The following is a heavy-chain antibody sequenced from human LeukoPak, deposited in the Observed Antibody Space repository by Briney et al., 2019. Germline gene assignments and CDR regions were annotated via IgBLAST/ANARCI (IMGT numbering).Heavy chain of an antibody. CDR3: ARDRYLLLGLYYYYYMDV. CDR2: MNPNSGNT. Sequence: GASVKVSCKASGYTFTSYDINWVRQATGQGLEWMGWMNPNSGNTGYAQKFQGRVTITRNTSISTAYMELSSLRSEDTAVYYCARDRYLLLGLYYYYYMDVWGKGTTVTVSS. CDR1: GYTFTSYD. D-gene: IGHD2-15*01. V-gene: IGHV1-8*01. J-gene: IGHJ6*03.